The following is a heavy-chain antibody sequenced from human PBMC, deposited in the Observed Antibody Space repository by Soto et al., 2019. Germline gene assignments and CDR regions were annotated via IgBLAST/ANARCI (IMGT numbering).Heavy chain of an antibody. CDR2: INPNSGGT. CDR3: ARDHRGDYSYFDY. CDR1: GYTFTGYY. D-gene: IGHD4-17*01. V-gene: IGHV1-2*02. J-gene: IGHJ4*02. Sequence: GASVKVSCKASGYTFTGYYMHWVRQAPGQGLEWMGWINPNSGGTNYAQKFQGRVTITADKSTSTAYMELSSLRSEDTAVYYCARDHRGDYSYFDYWGQGTLVTVSS.